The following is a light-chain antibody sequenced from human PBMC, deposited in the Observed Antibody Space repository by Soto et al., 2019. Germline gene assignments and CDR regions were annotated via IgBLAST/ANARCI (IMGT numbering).Light chain of an antibody. CDR1: RSIAAY. Sequence: DIQITQSPSSLSASVGDRVTITCRASRSIAAYLNWYQQRPGKAPKLLIYAASSLQSGVPSRFSGSGSGTDFTLTISSLXPEDFATYYCQQSYSTLPWTFGQGTKVDIK. CDR3: QQSYSTLPWT. V-gene: IGKV1-39*01. CDR2: AAS. J-gene: IGKJ1*01.